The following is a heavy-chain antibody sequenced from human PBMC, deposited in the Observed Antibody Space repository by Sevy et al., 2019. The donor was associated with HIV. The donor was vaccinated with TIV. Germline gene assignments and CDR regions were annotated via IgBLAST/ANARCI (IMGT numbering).Heavy chain of an antibody. Sequence: GGSLRLSCAASGFTFSDYYMSWIRQAPGKGLEWVSSISSSSSYTNYADSVKGRFTISRDNAKNSLYLQMNSLRAEDTAVYYCARGAVAGSWDYWGQGTLVTVSS. V-gene: IGHV3-11*06. CDR1: GFTFSDYY. CDR2: ISSSSSYT. D-gene: IGHD6-19*01. J-gene: IGHJ4*02. CDR3: ARGAVAGSWDY.